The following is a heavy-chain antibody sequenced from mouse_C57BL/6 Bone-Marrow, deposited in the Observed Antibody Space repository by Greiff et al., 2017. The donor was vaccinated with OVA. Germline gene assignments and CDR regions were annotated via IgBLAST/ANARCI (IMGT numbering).Heavy chain of an antibody. V-gene: IGHV14-2*01. CDR2: IDPEDGET. Sequence: VQLQQSGAELVKPGASVKLSCTASGFNIKDYYMHWVKQRPEQGLEWIGRIDPEDGETKYAPNFTGKATITADTSSNTAYLQLSSLTSEDTAVYYCAFWYGPFAYWGQGTLVTVSA. J-gene: IGHJ3*01. CDR3: AFWYGPFAY. CDR1: GFNIKDYY. D-gene: IGHD2-10*02.